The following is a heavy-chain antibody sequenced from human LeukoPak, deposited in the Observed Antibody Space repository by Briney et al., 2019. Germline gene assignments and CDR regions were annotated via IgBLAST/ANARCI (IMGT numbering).Heavy chain of an antibody. CDR2: ISAYNGNT. Sequence: GASVKVSCKASGYTFTSYGISWVRRAPGQGLEWMGWISAYNGNTNYAQKLQGRVTMTTDTSTSTAYMELRSLRSDDTAVYYCARDIKHDSSGYPYYFDYWGQGTLVTVSS. J-gene: IGHJ4*02. V-gene: IGHV1-18*01. D-gene: IGHD3-22*01. CDR1: GYTFTSYG. CDR3: ARDIKHDSSGYPYYFDY.